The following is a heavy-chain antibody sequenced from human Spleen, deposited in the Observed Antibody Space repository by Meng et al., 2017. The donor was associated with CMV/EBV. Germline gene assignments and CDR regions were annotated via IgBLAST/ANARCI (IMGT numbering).Heavy chain of an antibody. D-gene: IGHD6-13*01. J-gene: IGHJ5*02. CDR3: AREVRKAAAAGTGWFDP. CDR2: IVVGSGNT. CDR1: GFTFSKSA. V-gene: IGHV1-58*01. Sequence: SVKVSCKASGFTFSKSAVQWVRQARGQGLEWIGWIVVGSGNTNYAQRFQERVTITRDMSTSTAYMELSRLRSDDTAVYYCAREVRKAAAAGTGWFDPWGQGTLVTVSS.